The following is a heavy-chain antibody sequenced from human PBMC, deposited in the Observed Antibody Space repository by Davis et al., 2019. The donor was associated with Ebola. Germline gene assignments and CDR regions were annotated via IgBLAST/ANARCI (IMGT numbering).Heavy chain of an antibody. CDR2: INHSGST. Sequence: MPSETLSLTCTVSGGSISSDYWSWIRQTPGKGLEWIGEINHSGSTNYNPSLKSRVTISVDTSKNQFSLKLSSVTAADTAVYYCARGIVVVPAAMFGYYYYGMDVWGKGTTVTVSS. V-gene: IGHV4-34*01. CDR1: GGSISSDY. CDR3: ARGIVVVPAAMFGYYYYGMDV. J-gene: IGHJ6*04. D-gene: IGHD2-2*01.